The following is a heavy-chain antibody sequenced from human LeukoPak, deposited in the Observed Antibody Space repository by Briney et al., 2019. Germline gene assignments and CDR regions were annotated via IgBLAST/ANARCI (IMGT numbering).Heavy chain of an antibody. CDR2: IITSGAT. J-gene: IGHJ4*02. Sequence: PGGSLRLSCATSGFTFSDYAMTWVRQSPGKGLDWVSVIITSGATYYADSVRRRFTISRDNSKSTLYLQMNSLRVDDTAIYYCVRESPARHFDFDYRGQGALVTVSS. V-gene: IGHV3-23*01. D-gene: IGHD6-6*01. CDR1: GFTFSDYA. CDR3: VRESPARHFDFDY.